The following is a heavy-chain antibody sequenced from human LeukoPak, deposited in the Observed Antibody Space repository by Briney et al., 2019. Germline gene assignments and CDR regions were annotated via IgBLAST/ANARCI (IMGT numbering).Heavy chain of an antibody. V-gene: IGHV1-69*04. J-gene: IGHJ4*02. CDR2: IIPILGIA. CDR3: ASEITMVRGVIIDDY. Sequence: SVKVSCKASAGTFSSYAISWVRQAPGQGLEWMGRIIPILGIANYAQKFQGRVTITADKSTSTAYMELSSLRSEDTAVYYCASEITMVRGVIIDDYWGQGTLVTVSS. D-gene: IGHD3-10*01. CDR1: AGTFSSYA.